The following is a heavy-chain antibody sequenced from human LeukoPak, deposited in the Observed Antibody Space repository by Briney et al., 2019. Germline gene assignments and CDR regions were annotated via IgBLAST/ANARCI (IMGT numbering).Heavy chain of an antibody. D-gene: IGHD6-13*01. CDR1: GGSVSSSY. J-gene: IGHJ5*02. Sequence: SETLSLTCIVSGGSVSSSYWIWIRQPPGKGLEWLGYIYYSGSTNYNPSLGSRVTISADTSKNQFSLKLSSVTAADTAVYYCAREGYSTSRQNWFDPWGQGTLVTVSS. V-gene: IGHV4-59*02. CDR3: AREGYSTSRQNWFDP. CDR2: IYYSGST.